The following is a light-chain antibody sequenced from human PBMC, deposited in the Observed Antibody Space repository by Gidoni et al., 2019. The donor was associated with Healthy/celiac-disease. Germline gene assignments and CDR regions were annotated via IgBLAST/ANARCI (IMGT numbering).Light chain of an antibody. Sequence: ALTQPASVSRSPGQSITISCTGTSIDVGGYNYVAWYQQHPGKAPKLIIYGVSNRPSGVSTRFSGSKSGNTASLTISGLQAEDEADYYCSSYTSSSTLGVFGGGTKLTVL. CDR1: SIDVGGYNY. V-gene: IGLV2-14*01. CDR3: SSYTSSSTLGV. J-gene: IGLJ3*02. CDR2: GVS.